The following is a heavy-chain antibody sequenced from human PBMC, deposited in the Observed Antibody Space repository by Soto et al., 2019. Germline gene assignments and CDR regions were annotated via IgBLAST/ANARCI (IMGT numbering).Heavy chain of an antibody. Sequence: ASVKVSCKASGYTFTSYAMHWVRQAPGQRLEWMGWINAGNGNTKYSQKFQGRVTITRDTSASTAYMELSSLRSEDTAVYYSATEENDGVPAANYFDYWGQGTLVTVSS. J-gene: IGHJ4*02. CDR3: ATEENDGVPAANYFDY. D-gene: IGHD2-2*01. V-gene: IGHV1-3*01. CDR2: INAGNGNT. CDR1: GYTFTSYA.